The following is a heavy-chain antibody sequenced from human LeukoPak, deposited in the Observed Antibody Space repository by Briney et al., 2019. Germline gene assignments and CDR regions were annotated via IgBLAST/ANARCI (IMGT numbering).Heavy chain of an antibody. V-gene: IGHV3-23*01. D-gene: IGHD2-15*01. CDR2: ISGGGDTT. CDR1: GFRFSSYA. CDR3: AKVFCSGGRCYDYYYYYGMDV. Sequence: GGSLRLACAASGFRFSSYAMSWVRQAPGKGLERVSGISGGGDTTYYADSVKGRFTISRDNSKNTLYLQMNSLRAEDTALYYCAKVFCSGGRCYDYYYYYGMDVWGQGTTVTVSS. J-gene: IGHJ6*02.